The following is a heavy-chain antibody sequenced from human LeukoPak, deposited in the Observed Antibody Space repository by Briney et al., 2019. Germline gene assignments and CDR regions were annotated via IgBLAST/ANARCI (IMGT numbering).Heavy chain of an antibody. Sequence: ASVKVSCKASRYTFTAYYIHWVRQAPGQGLERMGWINPNSGATNHAQKFRGRVTLTRDTSISTASMEVNRLKSDDTAVYYCARDLENWGQGTLVTVSS. CDR2: INPNSGAT. D-gene: IGHD1-1*01. J-gene: IGHJ4*02. CDR3: ARDLEN. CDR1: RYTFTAYY. V-gene: IGHV1-2*02.